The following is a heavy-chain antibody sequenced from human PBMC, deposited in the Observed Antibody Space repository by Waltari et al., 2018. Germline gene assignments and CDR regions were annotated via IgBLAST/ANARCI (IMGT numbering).Heavy chain of an antibody. D-gene: IGHD3-22*01. CDR2: IYYGSSA. V-gene: IGHV4-39*01. Sequence: QLQLQESGPGLVKPSETLSLTCTVSGGSISSSSYYWGWIRQPPGQGLGWIGSIYYGSSAYNIPSRESRVTISVDTSKNQFSLRLSSVTAAVSAVYCCASLPSYDYDSSGYFNWGQGTLVTVSS. CDR3: ASLPSYDYDSSGYFN. CDR1: GGSISSSSYY. J-gene: IGHJ4*01.